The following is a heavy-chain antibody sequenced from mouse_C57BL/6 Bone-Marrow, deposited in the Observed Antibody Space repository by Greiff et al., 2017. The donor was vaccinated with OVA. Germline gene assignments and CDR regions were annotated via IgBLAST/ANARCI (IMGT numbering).Heavy chain of an antibody. Sequence: QVQLQQSGAELVKPGASVKMSCKASGYTFTSYWITWVKQRPGQGLEWIGDIYPGSGSTNYNEKFKSKATLTVDTSSSTAYMQLSSLTSEDSAVYYCAIYYYGSSDSYWYFDVWGTGTTVTVSS. J-gene: IGHJ1*03. D-gene: IGHD1-1*01. V-gene: IGHV1-55*01. CDR1: GYTFTSYW. CDR3: AIYYYGSSDSYWYFDV. CDR2: IYPGSGST.